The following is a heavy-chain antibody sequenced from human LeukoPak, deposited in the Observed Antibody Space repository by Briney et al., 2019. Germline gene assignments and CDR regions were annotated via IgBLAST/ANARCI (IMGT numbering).Heavy chain of an antibody. Sequence: SLTRSWATAGSNVHEVYIGSIRQAGRKGMEWHAVIVVSDNMVSYGECVRGRFAISRDFATESLYLQMDSLRAEDTAVYYCAREAVAGAFGLWGQGTLVTVSS. D-gene: IGHD6-19*01. CDR1: GSNVHEVY. CDR3: AREAVAGAFGL. J-gene: IGHJ4*02. V-gene: IGHV3-11*01. CDR2: IVVSDNMV.